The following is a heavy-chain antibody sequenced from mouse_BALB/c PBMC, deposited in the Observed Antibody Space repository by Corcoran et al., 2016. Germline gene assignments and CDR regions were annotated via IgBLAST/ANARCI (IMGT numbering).Heavy chain of an antibody. Sequence: QVQLQQSGAELMKPGASVKISCKATGYTFSSYWIEWVKQRPGHGLEWIGEILPGSGSTNYNEKFKGKATFTADTSSNTAYMQLSSLTSGDSAVYYCARSWGRHFDYWGQGTTLTVSS. CDR3: ARSWGRHFDY. D-gene: IGHD3-3*01. J-gene: IGHJ2*01. CDR2: ILPGSGST. CDR1: GYTFSSYW. V-gene: IGHV1-9*01.